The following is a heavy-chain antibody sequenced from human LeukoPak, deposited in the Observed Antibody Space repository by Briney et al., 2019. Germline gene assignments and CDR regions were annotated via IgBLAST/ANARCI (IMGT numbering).Heavy chain of an antibody. CDR2: ISYDGNTE. V-gene: IGHV3-30*03. D-gene: IGHD3-3*01. CDR1: GFTFSGYA. J-gene: IGHJ3*01. CDR3: AREGLDYDFRA. Sequence: GGSLRLSCEASGFTFSGYAMHWVRQAPGKGLDWVAVISYDGNTEYYADSVKGRFTISRDNSKNTLYLQLNSLRVEDTAVYFCAREGLDYDFRARGQGTMVTVSS.